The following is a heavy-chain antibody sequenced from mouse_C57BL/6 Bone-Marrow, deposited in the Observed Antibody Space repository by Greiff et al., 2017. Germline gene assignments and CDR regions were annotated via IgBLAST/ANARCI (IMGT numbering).Heavy chain of an antibody. J-gene: IGHJ2*01. Sequence: VQLQQSGAELVKPGASVKMSCKASGYTFTSYWITWVKQRPGQGLEWIGDIYPGSGSTNYNEQFKSKATLTVDTSSSTAYMQLSSLTAEDSAVYYCYYSNYGLTFYFDDWGQGTTLTVSS. CDR2: IYPGSGST. CDR3: YYSNYGLTFYFDD. D-gene: IGHD2-5*01. V-gene: IGHV1-55*01. CDR1: GYTFTSYW.